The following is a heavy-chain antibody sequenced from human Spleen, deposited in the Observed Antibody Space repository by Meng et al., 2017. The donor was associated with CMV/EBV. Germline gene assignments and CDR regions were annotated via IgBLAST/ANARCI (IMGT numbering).Heavy chain of an antibody. CDR1: EFIFSTYW. V-gene: IGHV3-74*01. CDR3: ARHLGTIDY. D-gene: IGHD2-2*01. Sequence: LSCAASEFIFSTYWMHWVRQVPGKGLVWVSRIDPDGIYTTYAASVRGRSTISRDNAKNTLYLQMNSLRDEDTALYYCARHLGTIDYWGRGTLVTVSS. J-gene: IGHJ4*02. CDR2: IDPDGIYT.